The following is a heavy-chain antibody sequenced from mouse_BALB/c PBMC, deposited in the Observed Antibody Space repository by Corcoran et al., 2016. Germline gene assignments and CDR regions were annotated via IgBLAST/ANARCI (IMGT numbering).Heavy chain of an antibody. Sequence: QVQLQKSGPELVKTGASVKISCKASGYSFTSYYINWGKQRPGQGLEWIGWIFPGSGNTKYNEKFKGKATLTADTSSSTAYMQLSSLTSEDSAVYVCARSSTTATYYYWGQGTTLTVSS. CDR1: GYSFTSYY. D-gene: IGHD1-2*01. J-gene: IGHJ2*01. CDR3: ARSSTTATYYY. V-gene: IGHV1-66*01. CDR2: IFPGSGNT.